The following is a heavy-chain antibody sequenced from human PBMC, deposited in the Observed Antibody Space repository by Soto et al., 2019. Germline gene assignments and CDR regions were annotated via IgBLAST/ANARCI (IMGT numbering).Heavy chain of an antibody. Sequence: QVQLVESGGGLVKPGGSLRLSCAASAFKFSDYYMSWVRQAPGKGLEWVSYINGSGDVIYYADSVKGRFTISRDNDKKSVHLQMDTLRAEDTALYYCARAPDCGEGSCYRHFDLWGQGTRVAVSS. D-gene: IGHD2-15*01. J-gene: IGHJ4*02. CDR1: AFKFSDYY. CDR2: INGSGDVI. V-gene: IGHV3-11*01. CDR3: ARAPDCGEGSCYRHFDL.